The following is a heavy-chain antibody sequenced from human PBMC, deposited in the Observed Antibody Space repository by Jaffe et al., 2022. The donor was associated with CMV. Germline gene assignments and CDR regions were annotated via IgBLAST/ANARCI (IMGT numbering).Heavy chain of an antibody. D-gene: IGHD6-6*01. V-gene: IGHV3-49*05. J-gene: IGHJ4*02. CDR1: GFIFGDYA. CDR3: TRATTSSYSFDY. Sequence: EVQLVESGGDLVKPGRSLRLSCTGSGFIFGDYAINWFRQAPGKGLEWVGFIRSGAYGGTTEYAASVKGRFTISRDDSKSIAYLQVASLKADDTAVYYCTRATTSSYSFDYWGQGSLVTVSS. CDR2: IRSGAYGGTT.